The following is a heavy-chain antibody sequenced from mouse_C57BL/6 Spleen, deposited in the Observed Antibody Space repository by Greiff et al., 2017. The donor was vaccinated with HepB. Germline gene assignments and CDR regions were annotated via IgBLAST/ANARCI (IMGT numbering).Heavy chain of an antibody. J-gene: IGHJ2*01. D-gene: IGHD2-2*01. V-gene: IGHV5-6*01. CDR3: ARHVDGYDEKIGYFDY. CDR1: GFTFSSYG. CDR2: ISSGGSYT. Sequence: EVHLVESGGDLVKPGGSLKLSCAASGFTFSSYGMSWVRQTPDKRLEWVATISSGGSYTSYPDSVKGRFTISRDNAKNTLYLQMSSLKSEDTAMYYCARHVDGYDEKIGYFDYWGQGTTLTVSS.